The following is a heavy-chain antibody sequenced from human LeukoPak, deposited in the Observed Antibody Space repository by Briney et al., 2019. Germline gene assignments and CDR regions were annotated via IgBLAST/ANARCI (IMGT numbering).Heavy chain of an antibody. D-gene: IGHD3-16*01. V-gene: IGHV3-23*01. CDR2: ISGSGGST. J-gene: IGHJ4*02. CDR1: GFTFSSYA. CDR3: AKDLGGYYFDY. Sequence: GGSLRLSCPASGFTFSSYAMSWVRQAPGKGLEWVSAISGSGGSTYYADSVKGRLTISRDNSKNTLYLQMNSLRAEDTAVYYCAKDLGGYYFDYWGQGTLVTVSS.